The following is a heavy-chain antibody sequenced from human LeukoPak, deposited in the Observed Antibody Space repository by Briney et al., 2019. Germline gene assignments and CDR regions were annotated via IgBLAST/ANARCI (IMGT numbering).Heavy chain of an antibody. CDR2: IYYSGST. V-gene: IGHV4-59*01. CDR1: GGSISSYY. D-gene: IGHD3-22*01. Sequence: SETLSLTCTVSGGSISSYYWSWIRQPPGKGLEWVGYIYYSGSTNYNPSLKSRVTISVDTSKNQFFLKLSSVTAADTAVYYCARDNYYDSSGYSGYDYWGQGTLVTVSS. CDR3: ARDNYYDSSGYSGYDY. J-gene: IGHJ4*02.